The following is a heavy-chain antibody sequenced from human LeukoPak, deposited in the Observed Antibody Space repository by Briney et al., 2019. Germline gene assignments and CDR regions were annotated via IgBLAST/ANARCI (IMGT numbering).Heavy chain of an antibody. Sequence: GGSLRLSCTASGFTFGTFWMTWVRQAPGKGREWVANIKEDGSEKYYVDSVKGRFSISRDNARKSLSLQMISLRAEDTAVYYCARDVDTNYWGQGTLVTVSS. CDR2: IKEDGSEK. D-gene: IGHD5-18*01. CDR3: ARDVDTNY. J-gene: IGHJ4*02. CDR1: GFTFGTFW. V-gene: IGHV3-7*03.